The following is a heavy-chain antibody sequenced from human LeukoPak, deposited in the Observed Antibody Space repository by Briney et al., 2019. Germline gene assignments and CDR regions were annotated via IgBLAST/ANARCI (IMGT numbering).Heavy chain of an antibody. CDR3: ARGRYNTAMVPFDY. CDR1: GFTFSSYS. CDR2: ISSSSSYI. J-gene: IGHJ4*02. D-gene: IGHD5-18*01. V-gene: IGHV3-21*01. Sequence: GGSLRLSCAASGFTFSSYSMNWVRQAPGKGLEWVSSISSSSSYIYYADSVKGRFTISRDNAKNSLYLQMNSLRAEDTAVYYCARGRYNTAMVPFDYWGQGTLVTVSS.